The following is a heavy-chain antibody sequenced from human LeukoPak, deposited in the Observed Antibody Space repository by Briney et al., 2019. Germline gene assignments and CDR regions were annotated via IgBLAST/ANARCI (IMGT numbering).Heavy chain of an antibody. CDR1: GYTLTQLS. CDR2: FDPEDGET. D-gene: IGHD2-15*01. CDR3: ATDGSNGYSTGFDY. V-gene: IGHV1-24*01. J-gene: IGHJ4*02. Sequence: ASVKVSCKVSGYTLTQLSMHWVRQAPRKGLEWMGGFDPEDGETIYAQKFQGRVTVTEDTSTDTAYMELSSLRSEDTAVYYCATDGSNGYSTGFDYWGQGTLVTVSS.